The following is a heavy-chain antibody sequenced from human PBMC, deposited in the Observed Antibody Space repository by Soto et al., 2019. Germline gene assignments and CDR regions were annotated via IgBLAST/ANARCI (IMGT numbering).Heavy chain of an antibody. CDR2: IYYSGTT. CDR1: GGSISTYY. CDR3: ARGKYSGSYYDWFDP. J-gene: IGHJ5*02. D-gene: IGHD1-26*01. V-gene: IGHV4-59*01. Sequence: SETLSLTCTVSGGSISTYYWSWIRQPPGKGLEWIGYIYYSGTTNYNPSLKSRVTISVDTSKNQFSLKLSSVAAADTAVYYCARGKYSGSYYDWFDPWGQGTLVTVSS.